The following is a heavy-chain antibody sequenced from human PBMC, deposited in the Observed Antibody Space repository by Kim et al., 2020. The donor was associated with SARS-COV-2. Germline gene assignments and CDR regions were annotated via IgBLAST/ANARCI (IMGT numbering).Heavy chain of an antibody. V-gene: IGHV1-69*01. D-gene: IGHD2-21*01. Sequence: YAQKFQGRVTITADESTSTAYMELSSLRSEDTAVYYCARVTRIGQYYFDYWGQGTLVTVSS. J-gene: IGHJ4*02. CDR3: ARVTRIGQYYFDY.